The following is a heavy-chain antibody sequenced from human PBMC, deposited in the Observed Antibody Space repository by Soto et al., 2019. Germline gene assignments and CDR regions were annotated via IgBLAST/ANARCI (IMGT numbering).Heavy chain of an antibody. CDR3: ARERDFRLGSYRYTVFGRVGRTDYGMDV. CDR1: GGSFSGYY. V-gene: IGHV4-34*01. D-gene: IGHD3-16*02. CDR2: IKHSGST. Sequence: SETLSLTCAVYGGSFSGYYWSWIRQPPGKGLEWNGEIKHSGSTNYNPSLKSRVTISVDTSKNQLSLKLSFVTAADTVVYYCARERDFRLGSYRYTVFGRVGRTDYGMDVWGQGTTVTVSS. J-gene: IGHJ6*02.